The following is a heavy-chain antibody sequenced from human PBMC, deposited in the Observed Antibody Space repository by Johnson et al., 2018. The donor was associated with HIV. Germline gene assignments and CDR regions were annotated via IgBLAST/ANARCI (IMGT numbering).Heavy chain of an antibody. J-gene: IGHJ3*01. CDR2: IRNKTSSYST. D-gene: IGHD3-10*01. CDR3: TRDRDGVGVS. Sequence: VQLVESGGGVARPGGSLRLSCAASGFTFDDYGMSWVRQAPGKGLEWVGRIRNKTSSYSTEYAASVKGRFTVSRDDSKNSVYLQMSSLKTEDTAVYYCTRDRDGVGVSWGQGTMVTVSS. CDR1: GFTFDDYG. V-gene: IGHV3-72*01.